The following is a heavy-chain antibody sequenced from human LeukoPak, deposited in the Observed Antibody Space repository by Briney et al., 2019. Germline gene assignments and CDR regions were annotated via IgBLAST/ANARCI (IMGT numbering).Heavy chain of an antibody. Sequence: KSSETLSLTCTVSGGSISSSSYYWGWIRQPPGKGLEWIGSIYYSGSTYYNPSLKSRVTISVDTSKNQFSLKLSSVTAADTVVYYCARDAKYQPSGGYGMDVWGQGTTVTVSS. CDR1: GGSISSSSYY. CDR2: IYYSGST. CDR3: ARDAKYQPSGGYGMDV. D-gene: IGHD2-2*01. V-gene: IGHV4-39*07. J-gene: IGHJ6*02.